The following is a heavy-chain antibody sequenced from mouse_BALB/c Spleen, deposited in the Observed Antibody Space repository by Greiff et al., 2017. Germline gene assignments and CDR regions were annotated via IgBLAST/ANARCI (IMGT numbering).Heavy chain of an antibody. CDR3: ARNRGSSYFDY. D-gene: IGHD1-1*01. J-gene: IGHJ2*01. CDR1: GFSLTSYG. Sequence: VMLVESGPGLVQPSQSLSITCTVSGFSLTSYGVHWVRQSPGKGLEWLGVIWSGGSTDYNAAFISRLSISKDNSKSQVFFKMNSLQANETAIYYCARNRGSSYFDYWGQGTTLTVSS. CDR2: IWSGGST. V-gene: IGHV2-2*02.